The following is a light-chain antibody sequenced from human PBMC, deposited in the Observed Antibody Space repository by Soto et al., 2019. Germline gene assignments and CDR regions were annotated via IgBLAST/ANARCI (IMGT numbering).Light chain of an antibody. V-gene: IGKV3-11*01. CDR3: QQRYNWPLT. CDR2: DTS. CDR1: QSVSTNY. Sequence: IVLTQSPATLSLSPGERVTLYCGASQSVSTNYVAWYQQKPGLAPRLVIYDTSNRATGIPARFSGSGSETDFTLTISSLEPEDFAVYYCQQRYNWPLTFGGGTKVETK. J-gene: IGKJ4*01.